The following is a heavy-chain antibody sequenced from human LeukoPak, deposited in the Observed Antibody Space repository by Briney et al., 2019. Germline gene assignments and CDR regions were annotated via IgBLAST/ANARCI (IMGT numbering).Heavy chain of an antibody. CDR2: INQDGTEK. CDR1: GFTFTTYW. V-gene: IGHV3-7*03. D-gene: IGHD5-24*01. J-gene: IGHJ1*01. Sequence: GESLRLSCAASGFTFTTYWMSWVRQLPGKGLEWVANINQDGTEKYYVDSVKGRFTISRDNAKNSLDLQMNSLRAEDTALYYCVRSITMFQHWGQGTLVTVSS. CDR3: VRSITMFQH.